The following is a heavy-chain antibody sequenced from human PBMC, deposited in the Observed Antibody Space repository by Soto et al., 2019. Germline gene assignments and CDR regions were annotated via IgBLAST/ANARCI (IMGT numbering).Heavy chain of an antibody. J-gene: IGHJ3*02. Sequence: GASVKVSCKASGYTFTSYCISWVRQAPGQGLEWMGWISAYNGNTNYAQKLQGRVTMTTDTSTSTAYMELRSLRSDDTAVYYCAFLGDIVVVPAAMSDAFDIWGQGTMVTVSS. CDR3: AFLGDIVVVPAAMSDAFDI. CDR1: GYTFTSYC. D-gene: IGHD2-2*01. CDR2: ISAYNGNT. V-gene: IGHV1-18*01.